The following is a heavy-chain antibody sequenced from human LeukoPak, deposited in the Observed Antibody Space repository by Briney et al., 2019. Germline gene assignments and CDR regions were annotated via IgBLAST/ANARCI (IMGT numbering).Heavy chain of an antibody. V-gene: IGHV3-23*01. CDR2: ISPSGGDT. CDR3: AKASLCISAACYAFDI. Sequence: GGSLRLSCAASGFTFTSHAMSWVRHAQGKGPAWVSGISPSGGDTSYTDSVKGRCTIYRDNSKNTLHLQMNSLRAEDTAIYYCAKASLCISAACYAFDIWGQGTMVTVSS. D-gene: IGHD3-16*01. CDR1: GFTFTSHA. J-gene: IGHJ3*02.